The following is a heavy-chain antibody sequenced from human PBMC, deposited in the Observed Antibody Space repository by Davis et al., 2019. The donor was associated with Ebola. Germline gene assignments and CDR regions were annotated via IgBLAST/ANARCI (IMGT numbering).Heavy chain of an antibody. J-gene: IGHJ5*02. Sequence: AASVKVSCKASGYTFTGYYMHWVRRAPGQGLEWMGRINPYNGGTNYAQKFQGRVTMTRDTSISTAYMELRSLRSDDTAVYYCARTITMIVVGGWFDPWGQGTLVTVSS. V-gene: IGHV1-2*06. D-gene: IGHD3-22*01. CDR1: GYTFTGYY. CDR2: INPYNGGT. CDR3: ARTITMIVVGGWFDP.